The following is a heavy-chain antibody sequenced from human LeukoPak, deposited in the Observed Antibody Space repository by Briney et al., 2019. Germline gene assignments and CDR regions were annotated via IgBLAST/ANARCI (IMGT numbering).Heavy chain of an antibody. Sequence: GGSLRLSCAASGFTFSSYAMRWVRQAPGKGLEWVSAISGSGGSTYYADSVKGRFTISRDNSKNTLYLQMNSLRAEDTAVYYCANLPYGDYVGYFDYWGQGTLVTVSS. CDR2: ISGSGGST. J-gene: IGHJ4*02. D-gene: IGHD4-17*01. V-gene: IGHV3-23*01. CDR3: ANLPYGDYVGYFDY. CDR1: GFTFSSYA.